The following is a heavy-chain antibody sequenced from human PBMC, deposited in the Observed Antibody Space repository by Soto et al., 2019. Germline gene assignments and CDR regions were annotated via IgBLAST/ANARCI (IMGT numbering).Heavy chain of an antibody. J-gene: IGHJ4*02. CDR2: IYSGGST. D-gene: IGHD4-17*01. Sequence: GGSLRLSCAASGFTVSSNYMSWVRQAPGKGLEWVSVIYSGGSTYYADSVKGRFTISRHNSKNTLYLQMNSLRAEDTAVYYCARDDLDGDPHLIDYWGQGTLVTVSS. CDR1: GFTVSSNY. V-gene: IGHV3-53*04. CDR3: ARDDLDGDPHLIDY.